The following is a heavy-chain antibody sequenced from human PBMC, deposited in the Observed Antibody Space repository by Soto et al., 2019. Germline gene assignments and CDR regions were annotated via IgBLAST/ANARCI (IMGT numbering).Heavy chain of an antibody. Sequence: SETLSLTCTVSGGNISSGDYYWRWNRQPPGRGREGSGYISYSGNTYYNPSLKRRRIISVATSKNQFSLSLTSMTTADSASYYCARGSGQWRPLDYWGQGALVTVSS. CDR2: ISYSGNT. CDR1: GGNISSGDYY. J-gene: IGHJ4*02. CDR3: ARGSGQWRPLDY. V-gene: IGHV4-30-4*01. D-gene: IGHD6-19*01.